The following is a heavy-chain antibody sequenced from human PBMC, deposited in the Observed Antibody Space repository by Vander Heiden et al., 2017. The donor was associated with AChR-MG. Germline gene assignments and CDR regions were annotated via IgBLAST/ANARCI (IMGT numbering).Heavy chain of an antibody. J-gene: IGHJ4*02. Sequence: QLQLQASGPGLVKPSETLSLTCTVSGGPISSSSYYWGWIGQPPGKGLEWIGSIYYSGSTYYNPSLKSRVTIFVDTSKSQFSLRLSSVTAADTAVYYCARLWAGRRPPDYWGQGTLVTVSS. CDR3: ARLWAGRRPPDY. CDR2: IYYSGST. CDR1: GGPISSSSYY. V-gene: IGHV4-39*01. D-gene: IGHD6-19*01.